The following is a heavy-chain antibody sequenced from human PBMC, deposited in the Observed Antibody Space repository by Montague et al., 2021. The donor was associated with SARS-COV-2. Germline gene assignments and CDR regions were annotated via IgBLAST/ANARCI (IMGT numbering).Heavy chain of an antibody. CDR1: GGSISSSNYY. D-gene: IGHD6-19*01. J-gene: IGHJ4*02. Sequence: SETLSLTCTVAGGSISSSNYYWGWVLQPSGKGLEWIGSLFYSGSSFYNPSLKSRVTISVDTSKNQFSLRLSSVTAADTAVYYCVAEWLAIYYFDFWGQGTLVTVSS. CDR3: VAEWLAIYYFDF. CDR2: LFYSGSS. V-gene: IGHV4-39*01.